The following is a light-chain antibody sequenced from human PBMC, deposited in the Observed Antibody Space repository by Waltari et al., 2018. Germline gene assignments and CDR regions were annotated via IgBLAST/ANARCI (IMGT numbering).Light chain of an antibody. CDR1: QGIGSN. V-gene: IGKV3-15*01. Sequence: IVMTQSPATLSVSPGEGAILSCRASQGIGSNVAWYQQKPGQAPRLLIYDASTRATDLPTRFSGSWSGTEFTLIISSLQSEDFAVYYCQQYRDSYSFGQGT. CDR2: DAS. J-gene: IGKJ2*01. CDR3: QQYRDSYS.